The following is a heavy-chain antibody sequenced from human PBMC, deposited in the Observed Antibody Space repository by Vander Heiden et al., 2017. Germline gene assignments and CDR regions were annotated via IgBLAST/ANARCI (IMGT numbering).Heavy chain of an antibody. CDR1: GFNFSTYA. CDR3: AKEWAGDPLW. CDR2: ISGSGGTT. J-gene: IGHJ4*02. D-gene: IGHD7-27*01. V-gene: IGHV3-23*01. Sequence: EVQLLESGGGLVQPGGSLRLSCAASGFNFSTYAMTWVRQAPGKGLQWVSSISGSGGTTYYADSVKGRFTISRDNSKNTLYVQMNSLRAEDTAMYYCAKEWAGDPLWWGQGTLVTVSS.